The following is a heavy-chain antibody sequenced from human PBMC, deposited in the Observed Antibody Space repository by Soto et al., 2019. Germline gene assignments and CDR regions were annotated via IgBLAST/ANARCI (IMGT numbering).Heavy chain of an antibody. CDR3: ARWALTRTKGYYYGLDV. J-gene: IGHJ6*02. CDR2: IYYTGRT. D-gene: IGHD2-8*01. V-gene: IGHV4-39*01. CDR1: GGSISNSSYY. Sequence: SETLSLTCTVSGGSISNSSYYWAWIRQPPGKGLEWIGTIYYTGRTYYNPSLKSRVTMSVDTSKNQFSLKLSSVTAADTAVYYCARWALTRTKGYYYGLDVWGQGTTVTVS.